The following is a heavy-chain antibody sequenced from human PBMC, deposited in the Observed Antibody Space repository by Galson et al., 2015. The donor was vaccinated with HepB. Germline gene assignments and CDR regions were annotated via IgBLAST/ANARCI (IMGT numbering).Heavy chain of an antibody. CDR1: GYTFSDYY. V-gene: IGHV1-2*06. D-gene: IGHD2-2*02. J-gene: IGHJ6*02. Sequence: SVKVSCKASGYTFSDYYIYWVRQAPGQGLEWMGRINPNSGGTNYAQKFQGRVTMTRDTSISTAYMDLSRLRSDDTAVYCCARVGLPVPILFRAMDVWGQGTTVTVSS. CDR3: ARVGLPVPILFRAMDV. CDR2: INPNSGGT.